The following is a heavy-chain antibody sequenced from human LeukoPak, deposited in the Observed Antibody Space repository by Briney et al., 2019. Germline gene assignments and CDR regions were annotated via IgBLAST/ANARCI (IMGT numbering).Heavy chain of an antibody. D-gene: IGHD4-17*01. CDR3: AREWAYGDYFDY. V-gene: IGHV3-74*01. Sequence: GGSLRLSCAASGFTFSSYWMHWVRHAPGKGLVWVSRINSDGSSTSYADSVKGRFTISRDNAKNTLYLQMNSLRAEDTAVYYCAREWAYGDYFDYWGQGTLVTVSS. CDR1: GFTFSSYW. J-gene: IGHJ4*02. CDR2: INSDGSST.